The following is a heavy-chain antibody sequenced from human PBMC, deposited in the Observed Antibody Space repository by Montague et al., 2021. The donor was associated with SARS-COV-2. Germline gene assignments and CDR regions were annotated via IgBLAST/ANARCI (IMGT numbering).Heavy chain of an antibody. CDR3: ARDRGSAADKAFDN. V-gene: IGHV4-4*07. CDR1: GGSISSYY. CDR2: THTSGST. Sequence: SETLSLTCTVSGGSISSYYWSWIRQPAGKGLELIGRTHTSGSTNYNPSRRLRVTMSIDASKNQFSLRLSSVTAADTAVCYCARDRGSAADKAFDNWGQGTLVTVSS. J-gene: IGHJ4*02. D-gene: IGHD6-13*01.